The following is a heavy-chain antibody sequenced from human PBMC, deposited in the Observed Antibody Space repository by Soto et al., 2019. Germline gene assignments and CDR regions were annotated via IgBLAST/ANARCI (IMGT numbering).Heavy chain of an antibody. CDR3: ARTYYYYGMDV. Sequence: SETLSLTCTVSGGSISSYYWSWIRQPPGKGLEWIGYIYYTGSTNYNPSLKSRVTISVDTSKNQFSLKLSSVTAADTAVYYCARTYYYYGMDVWGQGTTVTVSS. CDR1: GGSISSYY. V-gene: IGHV4-59*08. CDR2: IYYTGST. J-gene: IGHJ6*02.